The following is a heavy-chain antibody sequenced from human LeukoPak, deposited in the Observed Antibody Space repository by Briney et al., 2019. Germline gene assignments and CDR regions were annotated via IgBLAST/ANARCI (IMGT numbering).Heavy chain of an antibody. V-gene: IGHV3-48*03. D-gene: IGHD3-22*01. J-gene: IGHJ4*02. CDR2: ISSSGSTI. CDR3: ARDYYDSSGYLNFDY. Sequence: PGGSLRLSCAASGFTFSSYEMNWVRQVPGKGLEWVSYISSSGSTIYYADSVKGRFTISRDNAKNSLYLQMNSLRAEDTAVYYCARDYYDSSGYLNFDYWGQGTLVTVSS. CDR1: GFTFSSYE.